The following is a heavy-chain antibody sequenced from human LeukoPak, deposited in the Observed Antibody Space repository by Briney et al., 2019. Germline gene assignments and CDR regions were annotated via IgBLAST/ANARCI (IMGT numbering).Heavy chain of an antibody. J-gene: IGHJ4*02. V-gene: IGHV1-69*13. Sequence: ASVTVSCKASGGTFSSYAISWVRQAPGQGLEWMGGIIPIFGTANYAQKFQGRVTITADESTSTAYMELSSLRSEDTAVYYCARDIGYSYDQLGGNWGQGTLVTVSS. CDR1: GGTFSSYA. CDR2: IIPIFGTA. CDR3: ARDIGYSYDQLGGN. D-gene: IGHD5-18*01.